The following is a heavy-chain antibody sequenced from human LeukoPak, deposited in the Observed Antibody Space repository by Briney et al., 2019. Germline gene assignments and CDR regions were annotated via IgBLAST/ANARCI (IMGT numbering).Heavy chain of an antibody. CDR2: INHSGST. CDR1: GGSFSGYY. V-gene: IGHV4-34*01. J-gene: IGHJ4*02. D-gene: IGHD3-16*01. CDR3: ARRRGYYFDY. Sequence: SETLSLTCAVYGGSFSGYYWSWIRQPPGKGLEWIGEINHSGSTNYNPSLKSRVTISVDTSKNQFSLKLSSVTAADTAVYYCARRRGYYFDYWGQGTLVTVSS.